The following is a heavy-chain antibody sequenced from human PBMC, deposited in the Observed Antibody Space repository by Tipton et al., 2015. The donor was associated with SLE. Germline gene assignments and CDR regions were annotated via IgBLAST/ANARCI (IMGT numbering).Heavy chain of an antibody. V-gene: IGHV4-59*08. J-gene: IGHJ1*01. CDR1: GGSISSYY. CDR2: IYYTGRT. Sequence: TLSLTCTVSGGSISSYYWSWIRQPPGKGLEWIGNIYYTGRTNYNPSLKSRVTISVDTSKNQFSLKLNSVTAADTAVYYCARHAFAVAYPEEEYFQHWGQGTLVTVSS. CDR3: ARHAFAVAYPEEEYFQH. D-gene: IGHD2-21*01.